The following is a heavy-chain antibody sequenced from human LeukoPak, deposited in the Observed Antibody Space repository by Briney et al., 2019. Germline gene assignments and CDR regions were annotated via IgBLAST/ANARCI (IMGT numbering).Heavy chain of an antibody. V-gene: IGHV3-66*03. J-gene: IGHJ4*02. Sequence: GGSLRLSWAASGFTVSSNFMKWVHQAPGKGLEWVSLIYSYGDTYYADSVKGRFAISRDNSKNTLYLQMNSLRVEDTAVYYCAGDSVPGVVVVADNYWGQGTLVTVSS. CDR3: AGDSVPGVVVVADNY. CDR1: GFTVSSNF. D-gene: IGHD2-15*01. CDR2: IYSYGDT.